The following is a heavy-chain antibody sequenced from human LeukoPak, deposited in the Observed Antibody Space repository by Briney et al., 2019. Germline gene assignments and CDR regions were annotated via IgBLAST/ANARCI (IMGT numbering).Heavy chain of an antibody. Sequence: GESLKLSCNCSGYSLTSYWIGLVRQMPGKGLEWMWIIYPGDSDTRYSTSFQGQVTISADKSISTAYLQWSSLKASDTAMYYCASSKVAGPYYDYGMGVWGQGTTGTVSS. CDR1: GYSLTSYW. CDR3: ASSKVAGPYYDYGMGV. J-gene: IGHJ6*02. V-gene: IGHV5-51*01. CDR2: IYPGDSDT. D-gene: IGHD6-19*01.